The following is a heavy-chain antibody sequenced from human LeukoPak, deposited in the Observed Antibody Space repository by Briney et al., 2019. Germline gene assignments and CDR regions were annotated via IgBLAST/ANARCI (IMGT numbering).Heavy chain of an antibody. Sequence: SETPSLTCTVSGGSISSGDYYWSWLRQPPGKDLEWIGYIYYSGSTYYNPSLKSRVTISVDTSKKQFPQKHSTVTVENAGEDYCVRRTPSWAFDIWGQGKMVTVSS. V-gene: IGHV4-30-4*08. CDR2: IYYSGST. J-gene: IGHJ3*02. CDR1: GGSISSGDYY. CDR3: VRRTPSWAFDI.